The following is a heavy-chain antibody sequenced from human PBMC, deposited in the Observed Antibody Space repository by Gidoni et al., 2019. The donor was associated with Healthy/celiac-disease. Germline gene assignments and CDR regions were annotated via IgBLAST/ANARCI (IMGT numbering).Heavy chain of an antibody. J-gene: IGHJ4*02. Sequence: EVQLVESGGGLVQPGGSLRLSCAASGFTFSSYSMNWVRQAPGKGLEWVSYISSSSSTIYYADSVKGRFTISRDNAKNSLYLQMNSLRAEDTAVYYCARDLMVGIYDYWGQGTLVTVSS. CDR1: GFTFSSYS. D-gene: IGHD2-8*01. V-gene: IGHV3-48*01. CDR3: ARDLMVGIYDY. CDR2: ISSSSSTI.